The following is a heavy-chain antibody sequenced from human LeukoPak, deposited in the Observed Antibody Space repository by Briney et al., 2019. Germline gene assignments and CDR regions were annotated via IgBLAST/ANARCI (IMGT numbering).Heavy chain of an antibody. CDR2: IKQDGSEK. V-gene: IGHV3-7*03. CDR3: ARGVTTTRYYYYYMDV. D-gene: IGHD4-17*01. CDR1: GFTFSTYR. Sequence: GGSLRLSCAASGFTFSTYRMSWVRQAPGKGLEWVANIKQDGSEKHYVDSVKGRFTISRDNSKNTLYLQMNSLRAEDTAVYYCARGVTTTRYYYYYMDVWGKGITVTISS. J-gene: IGHJ6*03.